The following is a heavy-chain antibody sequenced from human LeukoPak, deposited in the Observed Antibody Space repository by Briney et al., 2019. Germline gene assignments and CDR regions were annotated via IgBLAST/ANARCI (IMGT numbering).Heavy chain of an antibody. D-gene: IGHD5-12*01. Sequence: SETLSLTCTVSGGSLRNYYWSWIRQPPGKGLEWIGYIYHSGSTNYNPSLKSRVTISVDTSKNQFSLKLSSVTAADTAVYYCARGGGYASPIGYWGQGALVTVSS. J-gene: IGHJ4*02. V-gene: IGHV4-59*01. CDR2: IYHSGST. CDR3: ARGGGYASPIGY. CDR1: GGSLRNYY.